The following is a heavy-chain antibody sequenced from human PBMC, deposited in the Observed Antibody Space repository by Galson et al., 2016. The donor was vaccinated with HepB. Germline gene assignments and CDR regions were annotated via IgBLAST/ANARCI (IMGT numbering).Heavy chain of an antibody. D-gene: IGHD2/OR15-2a*01. Sequence: SLRLSCAASGFTFDDFGMTWVRQAPGKGLEWVSRINSDGSSTSYADSVKGRFTISRDNAKNTLYLQMNSLRAEDTAVYYCAVINIATSPNFDFWGQGTLVTVSS. V-gene: IGHV3-74*01. J-gene: IGHJ4*02. CDR3: AVINIATSPNFDF. CDR2: INSDGSST. CDR1: GFTFDDFG.